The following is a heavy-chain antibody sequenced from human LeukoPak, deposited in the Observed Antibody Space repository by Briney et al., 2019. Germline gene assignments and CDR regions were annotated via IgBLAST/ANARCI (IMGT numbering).Heavy chain of an antibody. Sequence: ASVKVSCKTSGYTFTDYYMHWVRQAPGQGLEWMGWINPNSGGTNYAQKFQGRVTMTRDTPINTAYMELSMLRSDDTAVYYCARSLPPTGYNRLDYWGQGTLVTVSS. J-gene: IGHJ4*02. V-gene: IGHV1-2*02. CDR2: INPNSGGT. CDR1: GYTFTDYY. CDR3: ARSLPPTGYNRLDY. D-gene: IGHD3-9*01.